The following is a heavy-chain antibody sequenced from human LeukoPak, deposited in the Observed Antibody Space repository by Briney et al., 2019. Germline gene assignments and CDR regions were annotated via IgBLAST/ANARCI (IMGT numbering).Heavy chain of an antibody. CDR1: GFTFIMYW. CDR3: ARAPGGYSYGFRGYYYDMAV. J-gene: IGHJ6*03. V-gene: IGHV3-7*01. D-gene: IGHD5-18*01. CDR2: IKHDGREK. Sequence: PGGSLRLSCAASGFTFIMYWMSWVRQAPGKGLEGVANIKHDGREKYYVDSVRGRVTLSRDNAENSLYLQMNSLRADDTAEYYCARAPGGYSYGFRGYYYDMAVRGEGATVTLS.